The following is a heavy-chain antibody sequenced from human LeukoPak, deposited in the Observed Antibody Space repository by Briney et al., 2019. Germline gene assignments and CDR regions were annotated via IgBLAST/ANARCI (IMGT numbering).Heavy chain of an antibody. D-gene: IGHD3-22*01. CDR2: ISAYNGNT. CDR3: ARGDYYDSSGCHFDY. CDR1: GYTFTSYG. Sequence: ASVKVSCKASGYTFTSYGISWVRQAPGQGLEWMGWISAYNGNTNYAQKVQGRVTMTTDTSTSTAYMELRSLRSDDTAVYYCARGDYYDSSGCHFDYWGQGTLVTVSS. V-gene: IGHV1-18*01. J-gene: IGHJ4*02.